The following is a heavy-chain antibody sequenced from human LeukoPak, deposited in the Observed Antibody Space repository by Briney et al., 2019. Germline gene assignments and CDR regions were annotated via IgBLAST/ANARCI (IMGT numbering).Heavy chain of an antibody. D-gene: IGHD3-22*01. V-gene: IGHV3-30-3*01. CDR3: ARGPYSYDSSGYLRLDY. CDR1: GFTFSSYA. Sequence: GGSLRLSCAASGFTFSSYAMHWVRQAPGKGLEWVAVISYDGSNKYYADSVKGRFTISRDNSKNTLYLQMNSLRAEDTAVYYCARGPYSYDSSGYLRLDYWGQGTLVTVSS. CDR2: ISYDGSNK. J-gene: IGHJ4*02.